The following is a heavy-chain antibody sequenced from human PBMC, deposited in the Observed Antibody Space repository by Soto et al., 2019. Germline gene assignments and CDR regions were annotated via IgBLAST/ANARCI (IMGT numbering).Heavy chain of an antibody. D-gene: IGHD6-13*01. CDR3: ARDLVSRSLDY. Sequence: PGGSLSLSSAASGFTFRSYTMSWVRQAPGKGLEWVSSISGSSGFIYYADSVKGRFTISRDNAKNSVYLQMSSLRDEDTAIYYCARDLVSRSLDYWGQGTLVTVSS. CDR1: GFTFRSYT. V-gene: IGHV3-21*01. CDR2: ISGSSGFI. J-gene: IGHJ4*02.